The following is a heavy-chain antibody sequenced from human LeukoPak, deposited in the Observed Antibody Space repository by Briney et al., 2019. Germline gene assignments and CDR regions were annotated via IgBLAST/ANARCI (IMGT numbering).Heavy chain of an antibody. CDR2: IKSKAEGGTT. V-gene: IGHV3-15*01. CDR3: TTKNWAYYFDY. Sequence: PGGSLRLSCAASGFTFSNAWMSWVRQARGKGLEGVGRIKSKAEGGTTDYAAPVKGRFTISRDDLKNTLYLQMNSLKTEDTAVYYCTTKNWAYYFDYWGQGTLVTVSS. CDR1: GFTFSNAW. J-gene: IGHJ4*02. D-gene: IGHD7-27*01.